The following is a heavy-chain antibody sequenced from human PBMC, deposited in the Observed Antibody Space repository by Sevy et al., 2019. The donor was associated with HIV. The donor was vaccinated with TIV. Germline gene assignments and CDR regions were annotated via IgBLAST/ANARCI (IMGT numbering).Heavy chain of an antibody. CDR2: ISTRSTYT. J-gene: IGHJ4*02. Sequence: GGFLRLSCAASGFIFSDYYMSWIRQAPGKGLEWLSYISTRSTYTNYADSVKGRFTISRDNAKNSLYLQMNSLRVEDTAVYYCARVRYDSALYYFDYWGQGTLVTVSS. D-gene: IGHD6-19*01. CDR1: GFIFSDYY. CDR3: ARVRYDSALYYFDY. V-gene: IGHV3-11*06.